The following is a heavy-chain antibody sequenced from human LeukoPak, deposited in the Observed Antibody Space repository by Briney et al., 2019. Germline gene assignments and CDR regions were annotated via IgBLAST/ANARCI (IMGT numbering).Heavy chain of an antibody. CDR3: ARDPRTLVGASYWYFDL. Sequence: PSETLSLTCSVSGGAISSYYWSWIRQPPGNGLEWLGYIYYSGTTIYSPSLTSRITISVDTSKSQFSLLLSSVTAADTAVYYCARDPRTLVGASYWYFDLWGRGTLVTVSS. V-gene: IGHV4-59*01. CDR2: IYYSGTT. D-gene: IGHD1-26*01. J-gene: IGHJ2*01. CDR1: GGAISSYY.